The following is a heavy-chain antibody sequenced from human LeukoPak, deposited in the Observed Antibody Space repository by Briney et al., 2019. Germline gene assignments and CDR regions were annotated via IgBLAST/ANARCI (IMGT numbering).Heavy chain of an antibody. V-gene: IGHV4-34*01. J-gene: IGHJ6*02. CDR1: GGSFSGYY. Sequence: SETLSLTCAVYGGSFSGYYWSWIRQPPGKGLEWIGEINHSGSTNYNPSLKSRVTISVDTSKNQFSLKLSSVTAADTAVYYSARCIAVAGGSLYDYYGMDVWGQGTTVTVSS. CDR2: INHSGST. D-gene: IGHD6-19*01. CDR3: ARCIAVAGGSLYDYYGMDV.